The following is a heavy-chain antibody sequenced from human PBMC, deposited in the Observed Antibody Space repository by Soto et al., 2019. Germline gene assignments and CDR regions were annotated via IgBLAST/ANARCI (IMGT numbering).Heavy chain of an antibody. Sequence: ASVKVSCKASGGTFSSYAISWVRQAPGQGLEWMGGIIPIFGTANYAQKFQGRVTITADESTSTAYMEPSSLRSEDTAVYYCARTLREYYYDSSGSSDYWGQGTLVTVSS. CDR2: IIPIFGTA. D-gene: IGHD3-22*01. CDR1: GGTFSSYA. J-gene: IGHJ4*02. CDR3: ARTLREYYYDSSGSSDY. V-gene: IGHV1-69*13.